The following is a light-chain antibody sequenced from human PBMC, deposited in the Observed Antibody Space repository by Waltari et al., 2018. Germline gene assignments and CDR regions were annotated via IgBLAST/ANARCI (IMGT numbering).Light chain of an antibody. CDR3: ETGGHGTWV. CDR2: VYSDGTN. Sequence: QLVLTQSPSASASLGTSVTLTCTLNSGHSSNVIAWLQQQPGKGPRYLMKVYSDGTNNKGDEIPDRFSGSSSGAERYLIISSLQSEDEADYYCETGGHGTWVFGGGTKLTVL. CDR1: SGHSSNV. V-gene: IGLV4-69*01. J-gene: IGLJ3*02.